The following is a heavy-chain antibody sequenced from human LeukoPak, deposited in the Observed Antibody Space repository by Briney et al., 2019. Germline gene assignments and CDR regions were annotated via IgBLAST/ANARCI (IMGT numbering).Heavy chain of an antibody. J-gene: IGHJ4*02. CDR1: DYSITTDHY. Sequence: SETLSLTCSVSDYSITTDHYWGWVRQPPGKGLEWVGSINYSGTTYYNPSLRSRVSISVDTSRTQFFLRLNSVTAADTAVYYCGRLFDSWGQGILVTVSS. V-gene: IGHV4-38-2*02. CDR2: INYSGTT. CDR3: GRLFDS.